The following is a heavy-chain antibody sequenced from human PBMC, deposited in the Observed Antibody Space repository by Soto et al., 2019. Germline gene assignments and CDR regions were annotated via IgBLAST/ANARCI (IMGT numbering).Heavy chain of an antibody. V-gene: IGHV3-23*01. D-gene: IGHD6-19*01. CDR1: GFPFSSYA. Sequence: GSLRLSCAAPGFPFSSYAMNWVRQAPWKGLEWVSGMSGYGGRTYYADSVKGRFTISRDNFKNTLFLQMNSLRAEDTAVYYCAARFDSGGWYYGAFDVWGQGTMVTVSS. CDR3: AARFDSGGWYYGAFDV. CDR2: MSGYGGRT. J-gene: IGHJ3*01.